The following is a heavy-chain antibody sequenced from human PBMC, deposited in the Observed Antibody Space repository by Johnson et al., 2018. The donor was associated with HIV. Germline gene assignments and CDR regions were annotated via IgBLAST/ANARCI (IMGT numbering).Heavy chain of an antibody. J-gene: IGHJ3*02. CDR2: IPYDGSNK. V-gene: IGHV3-30-3*01. Sequence: QVLLVESGGGVVQPGRSLRLSCAASGFTFSSYTMHWVRQAPGKGLEWVAVIPYDGSNKYYADSVKGRFTISRDNSKNTLYLQMNSLRAEDTAVYYCARELEFGDLRKNDAFDIWGQGTMVTVSS. D-gene: IGHD4-17*01. CDR3: ARELEFGDLRKNDAFDI. CDR1: GFTFSSYT.